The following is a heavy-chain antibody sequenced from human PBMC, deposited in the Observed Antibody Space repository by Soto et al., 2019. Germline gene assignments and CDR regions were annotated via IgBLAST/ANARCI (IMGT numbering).Heavy chain of an antibody. V-gene: IGHV4-59*01. CDR3: AAGGGLPRYY. CDR1: GGSISNYY. D-gene: IGHD5-12*01. Sequence: SETLSLTCTVSGGSISNYYWNWIRQPPGKGLEWIGYIYYTGTTNYNPSLESRVTISVDPSKNHFSLKLNSVTAADTAVYYCAAGGGLPRYYWGQGTLVTVSS. J-gene: IGHJ4*02. CDR2: IYYTGTT.